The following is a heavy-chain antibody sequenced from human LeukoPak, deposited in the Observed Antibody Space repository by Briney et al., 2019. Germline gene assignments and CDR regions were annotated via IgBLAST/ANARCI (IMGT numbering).Heavy chain of an antibody. V-gene: IGHV2-5*01. J-gene: IGHJ4*02. CDR2: IYWNDDK. CDR3: AHRGDS. CDR1: GFSLSTSGVG. D-gene: IGHD2-21*02. Sequence: KASGPTLVKPTQALTLTCTCSGFSLSTSGVGVGWIRQRPGKALEWLALIYWNDDKRYSPSLKNRLTITKDTSKNQVVLTMTNMDPVDTGTYYCAHRGDSWGQGILVTVSS.